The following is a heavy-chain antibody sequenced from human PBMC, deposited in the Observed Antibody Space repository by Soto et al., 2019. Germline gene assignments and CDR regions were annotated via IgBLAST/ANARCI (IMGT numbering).Heavy chain of an antibody. CDR1: GGPFSSHT. CDR3: ARPDFGDYWYFDL. Sequence: QDQLVQSGAEVKKPGSSVEVSCKAFGGPFSSHTFSWVRQAPGQGLEWMGRIIPALGTTTYAQKFQGRVTITADESVTTVYMELNSLRTEDTAVYYCARPDFGDYWYFDLWGRGTLVTVSS. V-gene: IGHV1-69*08. CDR2: IIPALGTT. J-gene: IGHJ2*01. D-gene: IGHD4-17*01.